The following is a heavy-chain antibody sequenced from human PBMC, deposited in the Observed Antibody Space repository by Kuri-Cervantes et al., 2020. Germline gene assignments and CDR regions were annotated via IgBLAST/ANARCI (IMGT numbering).Heavy chain of an antibody. D-gene: IGHD6-6*01. J-gene: IGHJ6*03. Sequence: GGSLRLSCAASGFTFSSYGMHWVRQAPGKGLEWVAVIWYDGSNKYYADSVKGRFTISRDNSKNTLYLQMNSLRAEDTAVYYCAKGTTTSIAARLGYYYYMDVWGKGTTVTVSS. V-gene: IGHV3-33*06. CDR3: AKGTTTSIAARLGYYYYMDV. CDR2: IWYDGSNK. CDR1: GFTFSSYG.